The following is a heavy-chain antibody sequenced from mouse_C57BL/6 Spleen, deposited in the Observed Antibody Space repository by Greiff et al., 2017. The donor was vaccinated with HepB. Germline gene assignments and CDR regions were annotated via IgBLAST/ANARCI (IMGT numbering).Heavy chain of an antibody. Sequence: QVTLKASGAELMKPGASVKLSCKATGYTFTGYWIEWVKQRPGHGLEWIGEILPGSGSTNYNEKFKGKATFTADTSSNTAYRQLSSLTTEDSASYYCAREVTAWFAYWGQGTLVTVSA. V-gene: IGHV1-9*01. CDR3: AREVTAWFAY. CDR2: ILPGSGST. CDR1: GYTFTGYW. D-gene: IGHD2-2*01. J-gene: IGHJ3*01.